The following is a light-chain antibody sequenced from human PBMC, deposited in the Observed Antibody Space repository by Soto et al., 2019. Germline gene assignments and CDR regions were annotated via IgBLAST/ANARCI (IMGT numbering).Light chain of an antibody. Sequence: EIVLAQSPTALALSPGETASRSCRSIGGVSSSYLAWYQQNPGQAPRLLIYVASSRANGIPARFSRSGSGTALTLTTSRLETEDFAVYYCQQSGSSPPTFGPGTKVDIK. CDR3: QQSGSSPPT. V-gene: IGKV3-20*01. J-gene: IGKJ3*01. CDR2: VAS. CDR1: GGVSSSY.